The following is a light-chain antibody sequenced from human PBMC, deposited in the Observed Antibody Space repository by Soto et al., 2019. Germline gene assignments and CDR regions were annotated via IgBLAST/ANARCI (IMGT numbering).Light chain of an antibody. CDR2: DAS. V-gene: IGKV3-11*01. CDR1: QSVSRN. J-gene: IGKJ3*01. CDR3: QQRSNGLS. Sequence: EIVLTQSPAILSLSPGERATFSCRASQSVSRNLDWYQPKPGQTPRLLIYDASNRATGIPVRFSGSGSGTDFTLTISSLEPEDFAVYYCQQRSNGLSFGPGTKVDIK.